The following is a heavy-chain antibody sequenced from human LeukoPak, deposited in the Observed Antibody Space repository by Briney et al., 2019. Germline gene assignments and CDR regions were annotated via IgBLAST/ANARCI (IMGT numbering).Heavy chain of an antibody. D-gene: IGHD4-17*01. V-gene: IGHV3-49*04. CDR1: GFSFGDYA. CDR2: IRSKAHGGTT. CDR3: TRDDYGDYYFDY. Sequence: GGSLRLSCTASGFSFGDYAMSWVRQAPGKGLEWVGFIRSKAHGGTTEYAASVRGRFTISRDDSKSIAYLQMNSLKTEDTAVYYCTRDDYGDYYFDYWGQGTLVTVSS. J-gene: IGHJ4*02.